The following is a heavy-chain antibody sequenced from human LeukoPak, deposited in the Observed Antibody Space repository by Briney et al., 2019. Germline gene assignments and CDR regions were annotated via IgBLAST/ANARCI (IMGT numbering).Heavy chain of an antibody. V-gene: IGHV4-39*02. Sequence: SETLSLTCTVSVGSIRNNNYYWAWIRRPPGKGLEWIGSVSHSGTTYYNPSLQSRVTISVDTSQNQFSLRLSFVTAADTAVYYCARGYNDYGDYGLFSHFDYWGQGTLVTVSS. CDR3: ARGYNDYGDYGLFSHFDY. J-gene: IGHJ4*02. D-gene: IGHD4-17*01. CDR1: VGSIRNNNYY. CDR2: VSHSGTT.